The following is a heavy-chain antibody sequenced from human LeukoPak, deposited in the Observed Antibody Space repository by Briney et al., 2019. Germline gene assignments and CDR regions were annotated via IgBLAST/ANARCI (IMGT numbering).Heavy chain of an antibody. D-gene: IGHD3-22*01. J-gene: IGHJ4*02. Sequence: GGFLRLSCGASGFTFSRHAMSWVRQAPGKGLEWVSGISGSGGFTYYADSVKGRFTISRDNSKNTLYLQMNSLRAEDTAIYYCATAYYYDSRGYDPLDYWGQGTLVTVSS. CDR2: ISGSGGFT. V-gene: IGHV3-23*01. CDR3: ATAYYYDSRGYDPLDY. CDR1: GFTFSRHA.